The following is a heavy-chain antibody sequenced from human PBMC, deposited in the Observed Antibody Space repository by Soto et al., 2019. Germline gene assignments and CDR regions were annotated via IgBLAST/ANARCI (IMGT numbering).Heavy chain of an antibody. J-gene: IGHJ4*02. CDR2: IVASVDTS. CDR3: VRVVAIPGYPDN. D-gene: IGHD5-12*01. CDR1: GGTFSSYA. V-gene: IGHV1-69*12. Sequence: QVQLVQSGAEVRQPASSVMVSCKTSGGTFSSYAISWVRQAPGQGLEWMGGIVASVDTSTYAQKCQSRFTITADESTSTVYMELSSLRSDDTSLDYCVRVVAIPGYPDNWGQGTLVTVSS.